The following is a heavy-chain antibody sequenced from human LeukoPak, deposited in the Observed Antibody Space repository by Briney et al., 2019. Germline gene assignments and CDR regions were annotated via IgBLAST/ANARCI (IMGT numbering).Heavy chain of an antibody. J-gene: IGHJ4*02. CDR3: ARVGGDPYYYDSSGSH. CDR2: INPNSGGT. V-gene: IGHV1-2*02. CDR1: GYTFTAYY. Sequence: ASVKVSCKASGYTFTAYYMHWVRQAPGQGLEWMGWINPNSGGTNYAQKFQGRVTMTRDTSISTAYMELSRLRSDDTAVYYCARVGGDPYYYDSSGSHWGQGTLVTVSS. D-gene: IGHD3-22*01.